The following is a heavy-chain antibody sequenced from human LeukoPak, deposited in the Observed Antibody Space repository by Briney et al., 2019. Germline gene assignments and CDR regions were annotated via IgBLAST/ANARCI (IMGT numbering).Heavy chain of an antibody. CDR3: ARDLCSSTSCYPYYYYYRMDV. Sequence: GRSLRLSCAASGFTFSSYAMHWVRQAPGKGLEWVAVISYDGSNKYYADSVKGRFTISRDNSKNTLYLQMNSLRAEDTAVYYCARDLCSSTSCYPYYYYYRMDVWGQGTTVTVSS. CDR2: ISYDGSNK. J-gene: IGHJ6*02. D-gene: IGHD2-2*01. V-gene: IGHV3-30-3*01. CDR1: GFTFSSYA.